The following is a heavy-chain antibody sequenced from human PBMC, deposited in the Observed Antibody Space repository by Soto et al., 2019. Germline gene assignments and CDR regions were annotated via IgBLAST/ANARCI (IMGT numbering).Heavy chain of an antibody. Sequence: PGGSLRLSCAAYGFTVSTNYMSWVRQAPGKGLEWVAVISYDGSNKYYADSVKGRFTISRDNSKNTLYLQMNSLRAEDTAVYYCAKDLSEWSPVYWGQGTLVTAPQ. CDR3: AKDLSEWSPVY. CDR2: ISYDGSNK. V-gene: IGHV3-30*18. J-gene: IGHJ4*02. CDR1: GFTVSTNY. D-gene: IGHD3-3*01.